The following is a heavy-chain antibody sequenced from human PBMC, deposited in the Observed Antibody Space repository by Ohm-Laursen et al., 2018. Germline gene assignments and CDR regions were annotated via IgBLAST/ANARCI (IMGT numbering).Heavy chain of an antibody. Sequence: SLRLSCAAPGFTFSSYEMNWVRQAPGKGLEWVSYISSSGSTIYYADSVEGRFTISRDNAKNSLYLQMNSLRAEDTAVYYCARDRTFDYWGQGTLVTVSS. CDR2: ISSSGSTI. CDR1: GFTFSSYE. V-gene: IGHV3-48*03. CDR3: ARDRTFDY. J-gene: IGHJ4*02.